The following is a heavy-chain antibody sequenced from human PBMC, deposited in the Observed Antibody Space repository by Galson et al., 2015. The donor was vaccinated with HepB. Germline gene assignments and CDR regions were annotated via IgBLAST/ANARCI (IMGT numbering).Heavy chain of an antibody. CDR3: AKRTLLVDDEDYLDY. J-gene: IGHJ4*02. CDR2: VSGSGGST. D-gene: IGHD2-15*01. CDR1: GFTFSSYA. V-gene: IGHV3-23*01. Sequence: SLRLSCAASGFTFSSYAMSWVRQAPGKGLEWVSAVSGSGGSTYYADSVKGRFTISRDNSKNTLYLQMNSLRAEDTALYYCAKRTLLVDDEDYLDYWGQGTLVTVSS.